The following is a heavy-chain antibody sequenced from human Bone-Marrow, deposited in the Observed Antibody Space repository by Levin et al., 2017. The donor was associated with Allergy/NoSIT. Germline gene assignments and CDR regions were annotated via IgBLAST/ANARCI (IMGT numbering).Heavy chain of an antibody. V-gene: IGHV3-7*01. Sequence: GESLKISCAASGFTFTSYWINWLRQAPGKGLEWVANMKQDGTEKYYADSVKGRFTISRDNAKNSLYLQMNSLRAEDTAVYYCARDGPVGYFYGSTGYFDKWGPGTLVTVSS. CDR2: MKQDGTEK. CDR1: GFTFTSYW. J-gene: IGHJ4*02. D-gene: IGHD2-8*02. CDR3: ARDGPVGYFYGSTGYFDK.